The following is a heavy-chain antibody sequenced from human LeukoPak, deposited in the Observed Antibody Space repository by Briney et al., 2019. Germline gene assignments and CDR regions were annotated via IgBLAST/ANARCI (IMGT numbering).Heavy chain of an antibody. CDR2: ISSSGSTI. CDR3: ARSAILTGYQWVPFDY. J-gene: IGHJ4*02. CDR1: GFTFSSYE. V-gene: IGHV3-48*03. Sequence: GGSLRLSCAASGFTFSSYEVNWVRQAPGKGLEWVSYISSSGSTIYYADSVKGRFTISRDNAKNSLYLQMNSLRAEDTAVYYCARSAILTGYQWVPFDYWGQGTLVTVSS. D-gene: IGHD3-9*01.